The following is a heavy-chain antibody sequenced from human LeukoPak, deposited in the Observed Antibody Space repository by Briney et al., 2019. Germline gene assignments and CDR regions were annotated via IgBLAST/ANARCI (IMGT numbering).Heavy chain of an antibody. V-gene: IGHV1-2*02. CDR2: ITLNSGGT. D-gene: IGHD3-10*01. Sequence: ASVKVSCKASGYTFTGYYMHWVRQAPGQGLEWMGWITLNSGGTNYAQKFQGRVTMTRDTSISTAYMELSRLRSDDTAVYYCARAVDYYGSGSYYNPLDYWGQGTLVTVSS. CDR3: ARAVDYYGSGSYYNPLDY. CDR1: GYTFTGYY. J-gene: IGHJ4*02.